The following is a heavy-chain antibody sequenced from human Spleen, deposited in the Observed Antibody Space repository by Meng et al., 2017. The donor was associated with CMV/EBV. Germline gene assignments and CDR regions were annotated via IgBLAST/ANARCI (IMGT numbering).Heavy chain of an antibody. V-gene: IGHV3-23*01. J-gene: IGHJ4*01. CDR3: VKGVRTSSAGDY. D-gene: IGHD2-2*01. CDR1: GFTFSSYA. Sequence: GGSLRLSCAASGFTFSSYAMCWVRQAPGKGLEWVSIISVSGGSTNYADSVKGRFTISRDSSKNTLYLQMNNLRAEDSAVYYCVKGVRTSSAGDYWGQGTLVTVSS. CDR2: ISVSGGST.